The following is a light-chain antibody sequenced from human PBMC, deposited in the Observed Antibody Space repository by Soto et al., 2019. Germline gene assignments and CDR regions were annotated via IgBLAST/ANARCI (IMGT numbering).Light chain of an antibody. CDR3: QQYNSYSMYT. V-gene: IGKV1-5*01. CDR2: DAS. Sequence: DIQMTQSPSTLSASVGDRVTITCRASQSISSWLAWCQQKPGKAPKLLIYDASSLVSGVPSRFSGSGSGTEFTLTISSLQPDDFATYYCQQYNSYSMYTFGQGTKLEIK. CDR1: QSISSW. J-gene: IGKJ2*01.